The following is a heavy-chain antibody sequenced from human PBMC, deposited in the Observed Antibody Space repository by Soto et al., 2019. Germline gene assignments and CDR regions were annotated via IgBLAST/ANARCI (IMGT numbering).Heavy chain of an antibody. D-gene: IGHD1-1*01. J-gene: IGHJ3*02. CDR1: GYTFTSYD. CDR2: MNPNSGNT. Sequence: ASVKASCTDSGYTFTSYDINWVRQATGQGLEWMGWMNPNSGNTGYAQKFQGRVTMTRNTSISTAYMELSSLRSEDTAVYYCARGLEPLGDAFDIWGQGTMVTVSS. V-gene: IGHV1-8*01. CDR3: ARGLEPLGDAFDI.